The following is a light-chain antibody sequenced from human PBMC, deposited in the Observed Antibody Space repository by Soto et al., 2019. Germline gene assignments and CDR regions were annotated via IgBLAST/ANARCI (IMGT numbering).Light chain of an antibody. CDR3: QHYGSSPYN. J-gene: IGKJ2*01. Sequence: EIVLTQSPGTLSLSPGERATLSCRASQSVSSNYLAWYQQKSGQAPRLLIYGASNRAAGIPDRFIRGGSATDFTLTISALEPEDFAVYYGQHYGSSPYNFGQGAKLEIK. V-gene: IGKV3-20*01. CDR1: QSVSSNY. CDR2: GAS.